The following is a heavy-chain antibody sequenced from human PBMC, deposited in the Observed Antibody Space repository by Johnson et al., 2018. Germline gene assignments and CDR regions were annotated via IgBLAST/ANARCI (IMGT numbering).Heavy chain of an antibody. J-gene: IGHJ5*02. D-gene: IGHD1-26*01. CDR2: IIPIFGTA. CDR1: GGTFSSYA. Sequence: QVQLVQSGAEVKKPGSSVEVSCKASGGTFSSYAISWVRQAPGQGLEWMGGIIPIFGTANYAQKFQGRVTITADESTSTAYMELSSLRSEDKAVHYWARGGGSISIVGATTGPDNWFDPWGQGTLVTVSS. CDR3: ARGGGSISIVGATTGPDNWFDP. V-gene: IGHV1-69*12.